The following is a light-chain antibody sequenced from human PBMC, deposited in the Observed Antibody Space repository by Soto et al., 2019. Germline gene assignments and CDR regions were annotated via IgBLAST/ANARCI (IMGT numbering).Light chain of an antibody. CDR3: QVWDSSSDHPRVV. J-gene: IGLJ2*01. CDR1: NIGSKS. V-gene: IGLV3-21*04. Sequence: SYELTQPPSVSVAPGKTARIPCGGNNIGSKSVHWYQQKPGQAPVLVIYYDSDRPSGIPERFSGSNSGNTATLTISRVEAGDEADYYCQVWDSSSDHPRVVFGGGTKLTVL. CDR2: YDS.